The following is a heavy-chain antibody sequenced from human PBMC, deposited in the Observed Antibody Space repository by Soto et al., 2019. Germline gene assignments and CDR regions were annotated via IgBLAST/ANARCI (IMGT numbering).Heavy chain of an antibody. CDR2: MNPNTGNT. CDR3: ARSDGYNVEY. Sequence: ASVKVSCKASGYTFTSYDINWVRQATGQGLEWMGWMNPNTGNTGYAQTLQGRVTMTRDTSISTAYMELSSLRSDDTAIYYCARSDGYNVEYWGRGTLVTAPQ. J-gene: IGHJ4*02. D-gene: IGHD5-12*01. CDR1: GYTFTSYD. V-gene: IGHV1-8*01.